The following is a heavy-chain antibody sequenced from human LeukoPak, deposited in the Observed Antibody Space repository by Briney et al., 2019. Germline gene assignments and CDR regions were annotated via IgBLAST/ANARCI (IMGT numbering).Heavy chain of an antibody. CDR1: GFTFRRYS. D-gene: IGHD1-26*01. CDR3: ARDPSYPIVSDSGRYLSSAGGDY. CDR2: ISSSISYI. J-gene: IGHJ4*02. Sequence: GGSLRLSSAASGFTFRRYSMNWVPDAPGKRAERGSYISSSISYIYYADSVRVRFTFSRDKAKNSLYLQMNSRGVEDTSVYYFARDPSYPIVSDSGRYLSSAGGDYWGQGTLGTVSS. V-gene: IGHV3-21*01.